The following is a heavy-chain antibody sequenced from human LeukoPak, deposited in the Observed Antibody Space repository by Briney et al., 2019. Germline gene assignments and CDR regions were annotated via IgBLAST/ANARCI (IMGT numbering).Heavy chain of an antibody. CDR2: IKSKTDGGTT. V-gene: IGHV3-15*01. CDR3: TTDVSGSYLETDY. D-gene: IGHD1-26*01. J-gene: IGHJ4*02. CDR1: GFTFSNYW. Sequence: RPGGSLRLSCAASGFTFSNYWMHWVRQAPGKGLEWVGRIKSKTDGGTTDYAAPVKGRFTISRDDSKNTLYLQMNSLKTEDTAVYYCTTDVSGSYLETDYWGQGTLVTVSS.